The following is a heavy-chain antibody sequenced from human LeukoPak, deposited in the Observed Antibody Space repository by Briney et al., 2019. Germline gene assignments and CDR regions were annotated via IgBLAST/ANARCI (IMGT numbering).Heavy chain of an antibody. D-gene: IGHD3-10*02. CDR2: INHSGST. J-gene: IGHJ3*02. CDR3: ARGRVFSLGWRPRI. Sequence: PSETLSLTCAVYGGSFSGYYWSWIRQPPGKGLEWIGEINHSGSTNYNPSLKSRVTISVDTSKNQFSLKLSSVTAADTAVYYCARGRVFSLGWRPRIWGQGTMVTVSS. CDR1: GGSFSGYY. V-gene: IGHV4-34*01.